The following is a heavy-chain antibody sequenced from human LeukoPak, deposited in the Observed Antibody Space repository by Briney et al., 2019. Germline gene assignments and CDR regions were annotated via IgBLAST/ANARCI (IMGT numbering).Heavy chain of an antibody. CDR3: ARHYTLVTAPGAYYMDV. CDR2: IYHTGTT. V-gene: IGHV4-39*01. D-gene: IGHD6-13*01. J-gene: IGHJ6*03. Sequence: PSETLSLTCSVSGGSISSSTYFWGWIRQPPGKGLEWIGTIYHTGTTYYNPSLQSRVTISVDTSKNQFSLNLSSVTATDTAVYFCARHYTLVTAPGAYYMDVCGKGTTVTVSS. CDR1: GGSISSSTYF.